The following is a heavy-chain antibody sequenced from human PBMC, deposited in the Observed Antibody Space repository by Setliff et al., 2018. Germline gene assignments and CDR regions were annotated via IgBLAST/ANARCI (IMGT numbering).Heavy chain of an antibody. Sequence: PSETLSLTCTVSGGSISTYYWSWIRQPAGKGLEWIGRMYTSGHTTYNTSLKSRVTMSLDTSKNQFSLKLNSVTAADTAMYYCVLTPSNLFDYWGQGTLVTVSS. CDR3: VLTPSNLFDY. J-gene: IGHJ4*02. D-gene: IGHD7-27*01. CDR1: GGSISTYY. V-gene: IGHV4-4*07. CDR2: MYTSGHT.